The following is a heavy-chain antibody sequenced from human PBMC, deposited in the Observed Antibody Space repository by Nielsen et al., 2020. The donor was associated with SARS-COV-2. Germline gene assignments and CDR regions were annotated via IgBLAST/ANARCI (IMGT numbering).Heavy chain of an antibody. CDR3: ARHPYYYDSSQAFDT. V-gene: IGHV4-34*01. CDR2: INHSGST. J-gene: IGHJ3*02. Sequence: SETLSLTCAVYGGSFSGYYWSWIRQPPGKGLEWIGEINHSGSTNYNPSLKSRVTISVDTSKNQFSLKLSSVTAADTAVYYCARHPYYYDSSQAFDTWGQGTMVTVSS. D-gene: IGHD3-22*01. CDR1: GGSFSGYY.